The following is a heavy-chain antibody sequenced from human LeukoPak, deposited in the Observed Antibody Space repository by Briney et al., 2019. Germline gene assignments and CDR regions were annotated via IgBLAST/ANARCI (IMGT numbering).Heavy chain of an antibody. CDR1: GGSISSYH. CDR3: ARGIAAAFPGWFDP. D-gene: IGHD6-13*01. Sequence: SETLSLACTVSGGSISSYHWSWIRQPAGKGLEWIGRIYTSGSTNYNPSLKSRVTMSVDTPKNQFSLKLSSVTAADTAVYYCARGIAAAFPGWFDPWGQGTLVTVSS. V-gene: IGHV4-4*07. J-gene: IGHJ5*02. CDR2: IYTSGST.